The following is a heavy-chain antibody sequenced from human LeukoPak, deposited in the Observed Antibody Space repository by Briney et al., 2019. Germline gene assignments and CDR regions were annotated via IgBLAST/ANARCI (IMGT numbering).Heavy chain of an antibody. CDR2: INPNSGGT. CDR3: AREGYYDSSGYRFDY. J-gene: IGHJ4*02. Sequence: ASVKVSCKASGYTFTGYYMHWVRQAPGQGLEWMGCINPNSGGTNYAQKFQGRVTMTRDTSISTAYMELSRLRSDDTAVYYCAREGYYDSSGYRFDYWGQGTLVTVSS. CDR1: GYTFTGYY. V-gene: IGHV1-2*02. D-gene: IGHD3-22*01.